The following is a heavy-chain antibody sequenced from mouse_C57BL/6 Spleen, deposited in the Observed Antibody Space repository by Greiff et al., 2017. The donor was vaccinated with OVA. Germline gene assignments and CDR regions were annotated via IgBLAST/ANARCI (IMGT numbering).Heavy chain of an antibody. CDR2: IYPSDSET. J-gene: IGHJ2*01. D-gene: IGHD2-3*01. V-gene: IGHV1-61*01. CDR1: GYTFTSYW. Sequence: QVQLQQPGAELVRPGSSVKLSCKASGYTFTSYWMEWVKQRPGQGLEWIGNIYPSDSETHYNQKFKDKATLTVDKSSSTAYMQLSSLTSEDSAVYYCARLVGVRWLLDWGQGTTLTVSS. CDR3: ARLVGVRWLLD.